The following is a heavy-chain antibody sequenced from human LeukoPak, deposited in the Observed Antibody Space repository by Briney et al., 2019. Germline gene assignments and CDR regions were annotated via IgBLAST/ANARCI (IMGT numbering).Heavy chain of an antibody. CDR2: INSDGSST. CDR3: ARGIAEPDYYYYCGMDV. Sequence: PGGSLRLSCAASGFTFSSYWMHWVRQAPGKALVWVSRINSDGSSTSYADSVKGRFTISRDNAKNTLYLQMNSLRAEDTAVYYCARGIAEPDYYYYCGMDVWGQGTTVTVSS. J-gene: IGHJ6*02. V-gene: IGHV3-74*01. CDR1: GFTFSSYW. D-gene: IGHD6-13*01.